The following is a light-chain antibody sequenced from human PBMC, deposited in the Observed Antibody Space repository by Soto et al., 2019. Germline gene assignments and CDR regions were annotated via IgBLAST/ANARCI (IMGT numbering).Light chain of an antibody. CDR3: GSWDSSLSAYV. V-gene: IGLV1-51*01. Sequence: QSVLSQPPSVSAAPGQKVTISCSGSSFNIGGNSVSWYQQLPGTAPKLLIYDDNKRPSGIPDRFSGSKSGTSATLGITVFQTGDEADYYCGSWDSSLSAYVFGTGTKVT. J-gene: IGLJ1*01. CDR2: DDN. CDR1: SFNIGGNS.